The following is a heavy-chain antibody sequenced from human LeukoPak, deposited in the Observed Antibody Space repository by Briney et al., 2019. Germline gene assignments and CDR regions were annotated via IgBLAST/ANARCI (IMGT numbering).Heavy chain of an antibody. D-gene: IGHD3-9*01. Sequence: GGSLRLSCAASGFTFSSYAMSWVREAPGKGLEWVSDISGSGGSTYYADSVKGRFTISRDNSKNTLYLQMNRLRAEDTAVYYCSVGRLVADYWGQGTLVTVSS. CDR2: ISGSGGST. J-gene: IGHJ4*02. CDR1: GFTFSSYA. V-gene: IGHV3-23*01. CDR3: SVGRLVADY.